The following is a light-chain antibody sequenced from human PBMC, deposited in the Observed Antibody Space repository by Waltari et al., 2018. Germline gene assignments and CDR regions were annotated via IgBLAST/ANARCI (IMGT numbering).Light chain of an antibody. CDR1: TGAVTRGTY. J-gene: IGLJ2*01. Sequence: QAVVTQEPSLTVSPGGPVTLTCVSNTGAVTRGTYPYWFQQKPGQAPRTLIYDTDNKHSWTPARFSGSLLGGKAALTLSAAQPEDEAEYYCLLSYSDSWLFGGGTKLTVL. V-gene: IGLV7-46*01. CDR3: LLSYSDSWL. CDR2: DTD.